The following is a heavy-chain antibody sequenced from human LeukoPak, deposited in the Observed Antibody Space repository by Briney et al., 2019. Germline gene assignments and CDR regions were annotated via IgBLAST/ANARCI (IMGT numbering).Heavy chain of an antibody. CDR2: INHSGST. V-gene: IGHV4-34*01. Sequence: SETLSLTCAVYGGSFSGYYWSWIRQPPGKGLEWIGEINHSGSTNYNPSLKSRVTISVDTSKNQFPLKLSSVTAADTAVYYCAREGSSGYYYFDYWGQGTLVTVSS. CDR3: AREGSSGYYYFDY. CDR1: GGSFSGYY. J-gene: IGHJ4*02. D-gene: IGHD3-22*01.